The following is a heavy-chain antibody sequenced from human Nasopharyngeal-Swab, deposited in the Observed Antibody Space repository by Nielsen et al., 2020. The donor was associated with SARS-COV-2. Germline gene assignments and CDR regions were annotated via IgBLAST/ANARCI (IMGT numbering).Heavy chain of an antibody. CDR1: GFTFDDYA. J-gene: IGHJ6*02. CDR2: ISWDGGRT. Sequence: GGSLRLSCAASGFTFDDYAMHWVRQAPGKGLEWVSLISWDGGRTYYADSVKGRFTISRDNSKNSLYLQMNSLRAEDTALYYCAKDRTVRGTDYYYGMDVWGQGSTVTVSS. D-gene: IGHD3-10*01. CDR3: AKDRTVRGTDYYYGMDV. V-gene: IGHV3-43D*03.